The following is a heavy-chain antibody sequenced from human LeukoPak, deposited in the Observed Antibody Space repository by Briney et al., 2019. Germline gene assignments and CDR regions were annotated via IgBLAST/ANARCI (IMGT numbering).Heavy chain of an antibody. Sequence: GGSLRLSCAHSLFSFSKYWIKSVRQAPGKGLEWVANIKQDGSEKDYVDSVKGRFTISRDNANNSLYLQMNSLRVQDTDVYYCASLTLYGGHSDDCLDIWGQGTVVTVSS. D-gene: IGHD4-23*01. CDR1: LFSFSKYW. CDR2: IKQDGSEK. CDR3: ASLTLYGGHSDDCLDI. J-gene: IGHJ3*02. V-gene: IGHV3-7*05.